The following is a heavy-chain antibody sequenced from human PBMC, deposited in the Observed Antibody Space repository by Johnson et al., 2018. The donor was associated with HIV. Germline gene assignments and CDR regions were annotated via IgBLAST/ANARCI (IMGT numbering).Heavy chain of an antibody. J-gene: IGHJ3*02. Sequence: EVQLVESGGGLVQPGGSLRLSCAASGFTFSSYWMSWVRQAPGKGLEWVANIKQDGSEKYYVDSVKGRFTISRDNAKNSLYLQMNSLRAEDTAVYYCAREGMAVAGAFDIWGQGTIVTVSP. D-gene: IGHD6-19*01. V-gene: IGHV3-7*01. CDR3: AREGMAVAGAFDI. CDR1: GFTFSSYW. CDR2: IKQDGSEK.